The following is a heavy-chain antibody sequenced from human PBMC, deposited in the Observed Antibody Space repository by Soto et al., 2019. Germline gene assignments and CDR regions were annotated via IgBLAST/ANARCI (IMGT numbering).Heavy chain of an antibody. CDR2: IIPIFGTA. CDR1: GCTFSSYA. CDR3: ARDAMVRGVIIMDV. D-gene: IGHD3-10*01. V-gene: IGHV1-69*13. J-gene: IGHJ6*02. Sequence: ASVKVSCKASGCTFSSYAISWVRQAPGQGLEWMGGIIPIFGTANYAQKFQGRVTITADESTSTAYMELSSLRSEDTAVYYCARDAMVRGVIIMDVGGQGTTVTV.